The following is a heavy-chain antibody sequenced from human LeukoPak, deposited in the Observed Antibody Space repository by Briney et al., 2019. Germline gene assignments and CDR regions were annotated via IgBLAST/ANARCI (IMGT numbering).Heavy chain of an antibody. Sequence: SETLSLTCTVSGYSISSGYYWGWIRQPPGKGLEWIGSIYHSGSTYYNPSLKSRVTISVDTSKNQFSLKLSSVTAADTAVYYCATAIVVVNEDAFDIWGQGTMVTVSS. CDR2: IYHSGST. J-gene: IGHJ3*02. V-gene: IGHV4-38-2*02. CDR3: ATAIVVVNEDAFDI. CDR1: GYSISSGYY. D-gene: IGHD3-22*01.